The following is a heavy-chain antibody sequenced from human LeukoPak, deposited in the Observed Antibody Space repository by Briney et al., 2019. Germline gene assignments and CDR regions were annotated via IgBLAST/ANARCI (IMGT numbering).Heavy chain of an antibody. J-gene: IGHJ4*02. CDR3: ARDVVPFDY. V-gene: IGHV3-11*01. CDR2: IYNSGSTI. CDR1: GFTFSDYY. Sequence: SGGSLRLSCAASGFTFSDYYMSWIRQAPGKGLEWVSYIYNSGSTIYYADSVKGRFTISRENAKNSLYLQMNSLRAEDTAVYYCARDVVPFDYWGQGTLVTVSS. D-gene: IGHD2-2*01.